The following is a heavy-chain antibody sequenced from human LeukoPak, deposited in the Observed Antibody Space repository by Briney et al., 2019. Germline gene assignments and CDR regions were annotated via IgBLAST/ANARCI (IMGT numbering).Heavy chain of an antibody. CDR3: ARGTMTTVTYYFDY. J-gene: IGHJ4*02. D-gene: IGHD4-17*01. CDR1: GGSFSGYY. CDR2: INHSGST. Sequence: SETLSLTCAVYGGSFSGYYWSWVRQPPGKGLEWIGEINHSGSTNYNPSLKSRVTISVDTSKNQFSLKLSSVTAADTAVYYCARGTMTTVTYYFDYWGQGTLVTVSS. V-gene: IGHV4-34*01.